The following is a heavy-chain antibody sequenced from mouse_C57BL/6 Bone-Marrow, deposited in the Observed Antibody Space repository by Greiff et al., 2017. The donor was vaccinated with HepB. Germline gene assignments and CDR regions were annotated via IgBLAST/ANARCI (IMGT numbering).Heavy chain of an antibody. CDR3: ARDYYYGSSYDDY. V-gene: IGHV1-39*01. Sequence: VQLKESGPELVKPGASVKISCKASGYSFTDYNMNWVKQSNGKSLEWIGVINPNYGTTSYNQKFKGKATLTVDQSSSTAYMQLNSRTSEDSAVYYWARDYYYGSSYDDYWGQGTTLTVSS. D-gene: IGHD1-1*01. CDR1: GYSFTDYN. CDR2: INPNYGTT. J-gene: IGHJ2*01.